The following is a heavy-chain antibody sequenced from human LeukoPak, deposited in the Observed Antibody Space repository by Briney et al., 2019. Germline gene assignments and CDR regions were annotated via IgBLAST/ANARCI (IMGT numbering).Heavy chain of an antibody. CDR3: ARGKYTSFDN. CDR2: TYYRSKWSF. V-gene: IGHV6-1*01. Sequence: SQTLSLTCAISGDSIFTNTVAWNWIRQSPSRGLEWLGRTYYRSKWSFDYAVSVKSRITINADTSKNQFSLQLSSVTPEDTAVYYCARGKYTSFDNWGQGTLVTVSS. D-gene: IGHD6-6*01. CDR1: GDSIFTNTVA. J-gene: IGHJ4*02.